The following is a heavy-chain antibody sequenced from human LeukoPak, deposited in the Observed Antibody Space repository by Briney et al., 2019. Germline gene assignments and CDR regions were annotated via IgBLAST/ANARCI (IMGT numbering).Heavy chain of an antibody. CDR3: AREGPMFDSGSYSKSLGY. D-gene: IGHD3-10*01. J-gene: IGHJ4*02. CDR1: GYSINNNYY. V-gene: IGHV4-38-2*02. CDR2: IHHSGTT. Sequence: SETLSLTCTVSGYSINNNYYWDWIRQPPGKGPEFIASIHHSGTTYYNPALKSRVTISVDTSKNQFSLKVNSVTAADTAVYYCAREGPMFDSGSYSKSLGYWGQGILVTVSS.